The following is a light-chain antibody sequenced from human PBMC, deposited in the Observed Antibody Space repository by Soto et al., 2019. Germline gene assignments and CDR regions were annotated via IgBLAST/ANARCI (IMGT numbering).Light chain of an antibody. Sequence: DIPMTQSPSSVSASVGDRVTISCRASQDMSDWLAWYQQKPGKAPKLLIYAASTLEIGVPSRFSGSGSGTDFTLTISSLQPEDFATYYCQQPKSLPRTFGGGTKVEIK. CDR2: AAS. J-gene: IGKJ4*01. CDR3: QQPKSLPRT. V-gene: IGKV1-12*01. CDR1: QDMSDW.